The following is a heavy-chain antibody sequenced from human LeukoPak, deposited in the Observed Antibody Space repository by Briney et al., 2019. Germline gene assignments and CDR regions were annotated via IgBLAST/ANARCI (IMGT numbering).Heavy chain of an antibody. V-gene: IGHV3-7*01. D-gene: IGHD6-13*01. CDR1: GFTFSSYW. Sequence: SGGSLRLSCAASGFTFSSYWMSWVRQAPGKGLEWVANIKQDGSEKYYVDSVKGRFTISRDNAKNSLYLQMNSLRAEDTAVYYCARPPGYSSSWSHDYWGQGTLVTVSS. CDR2: IKQDGSEK. J-gene: IGHJ4*02. CDR3: ARPPGYSSSWSHDY.